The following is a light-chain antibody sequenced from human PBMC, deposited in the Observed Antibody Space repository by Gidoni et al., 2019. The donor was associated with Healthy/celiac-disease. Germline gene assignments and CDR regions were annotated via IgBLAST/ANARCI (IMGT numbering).Light chain of an antibody. J-gene: IGKJ5*01. CDR3: QQSYSTPRVT. CDR1: QSISSY. Sequence: DIQMTQSPSSLSASVGDRVTITCRASQSISSYLNWYQQKPGKAPKLLISAASSLQSGVPSRFSGIGSGTDFTLTISSLQPEDFATYYCQQSYSTPRVTFGQGTRLEIK. CDR2: AAS. V-gene: IGKV1-39*01.